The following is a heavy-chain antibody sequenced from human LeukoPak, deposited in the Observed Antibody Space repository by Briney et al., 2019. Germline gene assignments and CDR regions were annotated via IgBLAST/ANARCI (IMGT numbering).Heavy chain of an antibody. CDR3: TRLGIFEIKFEP. J-gene: IGHJ5*02. D-gene: IGHD3-9*01. V-gene: IGHV3-73*01. CDR2: IRSKANSYVT. Sequence: GGSVRLSCAASVFTFSGSSMQGVRQASGKGREGGGRIRSKANSYVTAYAASLKRRFTISRDDSKHTAYLQMNSLKPEHTAVYYCTRLGIFEIKFEPWGQGTLVTVSS. CDR1: VFTFSGSS.